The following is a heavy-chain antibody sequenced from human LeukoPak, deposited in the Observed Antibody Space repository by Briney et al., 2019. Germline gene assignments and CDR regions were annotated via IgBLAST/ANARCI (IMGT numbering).Heavy chain of an antibody. J-gene: IGHJ6*03. CDR1: GFNFGDYG. V-gene: IGHV3-23*01. CDR3: ARDAGVTKFMDV. CDR2: ISGSGDYT. D-gene: IGHD4-17*01. Sequence: GGSLRLSCTASGFNFGDYGMSWVRQAPGKGLEWVSGISGSGDYTSYADSVKGRFTISRDNAKNSLYLQMNSLRAEDTAVYYCARDAGVTKFMDVWGKGTTVTVSS.